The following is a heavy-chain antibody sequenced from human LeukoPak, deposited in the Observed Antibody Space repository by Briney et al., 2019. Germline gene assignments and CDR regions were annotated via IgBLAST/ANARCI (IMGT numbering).Heavy chain of an antibody. CDR3: ARNNGMDV. CDR2: VNRDGSET. Sequence: GGSLGLSCAASGFALSSHWMTWVRQVPGRGPEWVANVNRDGSETYYLDSVKGRFTISKDNAKNSLYLQMNSLRAEDTALYHCARNNGMDVWGQGTTVIVSS. V-gene: IGHV3-7*03. CDR1: GFALSSHW. J-gene: IGHJ6*02.